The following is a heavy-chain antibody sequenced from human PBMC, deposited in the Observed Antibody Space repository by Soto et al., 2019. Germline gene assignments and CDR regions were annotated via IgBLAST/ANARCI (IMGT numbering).Heavy chain of an antibody. Sequence: QITLKESGPTLVKPTQTLTLTCTFSGFSLSTSGVGVGWIRQPPGKALEWLALIYWDDDKRYSPSLKSRLTITKDPSKHQVVLTMTNMDPVDTATYYCAHSLIGYYYDSSGSTWFDPWGQGTLVTVSS. CDR1: GFSLSTSGVG. D-gene: IGHD3-22*01. CDR3: AHSLIGYYYDSSGSTWFDP. J-gene: IGHJ5*02. CDR2: IYWDDDK. V-gene: IGHV2-5*02.